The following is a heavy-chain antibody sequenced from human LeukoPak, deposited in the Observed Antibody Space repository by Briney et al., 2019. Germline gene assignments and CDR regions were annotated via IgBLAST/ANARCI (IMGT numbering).Heavy chain of an antibody. D-gene: IGHD3-10*01. Sequence: GESLKISCRAAGYTFTNYWIGWVRQMPGKVLEWMGIMYPCDSDTRYSPSFQGQVTLSADKSVSTAYLQWSSLKASDTAMYYCAASTYGSGAYVGFDSWGQGTLVTVSS. CDR3: AASTYGSGAYVGFDS. CDR1: GYTFTNYW. V-gene: IGHV5-51*01. CDR2: MYPCDSDT. J-gene: IGHJ4*02.